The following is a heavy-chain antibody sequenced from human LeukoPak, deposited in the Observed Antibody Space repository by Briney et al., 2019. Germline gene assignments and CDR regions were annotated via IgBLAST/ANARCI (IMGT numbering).Heavy chain of an antibody. Sequence: SETLSLTCTVSGGSISSYYWSWIRQPAGKGLEWIGRIYTSGSTNYNPSLKSRVTMSVDTSKNQFSLKLSSVTAADTAVYYCARASNYYDILTGYYYYFDYWGQGTLVTVSS. CDR2: IYTSGST. V-gene: IGHV4-4*07. CDR1: GGSISSYY. J-gene: IGHJ4*02. D-gene: IGHD3-9*01. CDR3: ARASNYYDILTGYYYYFDY.